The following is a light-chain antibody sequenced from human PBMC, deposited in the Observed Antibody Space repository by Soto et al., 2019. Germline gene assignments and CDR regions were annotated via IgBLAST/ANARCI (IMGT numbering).Light chain of an antibody. CDR2: EVT. Sequence: QSALTQPASVSGSPGQSITISCTGSSSDVGDYKYVSWYQQHPGKAPKLMIYEVTNRPSGVSNRFSGSKSGYTAALTISGVQAEDEADYYCSSYITGTTLVFGGGTKLTVL. V-gene: IGLV2-14*01. CDR3: SSYITGTTLV. J-gene: IGLJ2*01. CDR1: SSDVGDYKY.